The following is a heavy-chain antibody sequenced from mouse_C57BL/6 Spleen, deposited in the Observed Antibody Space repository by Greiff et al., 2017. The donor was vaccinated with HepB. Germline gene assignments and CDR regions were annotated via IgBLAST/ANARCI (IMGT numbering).Heavy chain of an antibody. V-gene: IGHV1-52*01. J-gene: IGHJ1*03. Sequence: VQLQQPGAELVRPGSSVKLSCKASGYTFTSYWMHWVKQRPIQGLEWIGNIDPSDSETHYNQKFKDKATLTVDKSSSTAYMQLSSLTSEDSAVYYCARRDYYGSSSSYWYFDVWGTGTTVTVSS. CDR1: GYTFTSYW. CDR2: IDPSDSET. D-gene: IGHD1-1*01. CDR3: ARRDYYGSSSSYWYFDV.